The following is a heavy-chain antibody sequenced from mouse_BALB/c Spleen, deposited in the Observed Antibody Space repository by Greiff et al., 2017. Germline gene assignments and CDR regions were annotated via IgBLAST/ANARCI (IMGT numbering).Heavy chain of an antibody. CDR3: ARLPG. CDR1: GFTFSSYG. V-gene: IGHV5-6*01. CDR2: ISSGGSYT. Sequence: EVKLVESGGDLVKPGGSLKLSCAASGFTFSSYGMSWVRQTPDKRLEWVATISSGGSYTYYPDSVKGRFTISRDNAKNTLYLQMSSLKSEDTAVYYCARLPGWGQGTSVTVSS. D-gene: IGHD2-12*01. J-gene: IGHJ4*01.